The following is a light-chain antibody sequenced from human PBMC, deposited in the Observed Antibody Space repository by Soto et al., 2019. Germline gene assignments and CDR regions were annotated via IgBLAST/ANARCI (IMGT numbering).Light chain of an antibody. CDR2: EVS. V-gene: IGLV2-18*01. CDR3: SLYTSSSTPLL. CDR1: SSDVGSYNR. J-gene: IGLJ1*01. Sequence: QSALTQPPSVSGSPGQSVTISCTGTSSDVGSYNRVSWYQQPPGTAPKLMIYEVSNRPSGVPDRFSGSKSGNTASLTISGLQAEDEADYYSSLYTSSSTPLLFGTGTKVTVL.